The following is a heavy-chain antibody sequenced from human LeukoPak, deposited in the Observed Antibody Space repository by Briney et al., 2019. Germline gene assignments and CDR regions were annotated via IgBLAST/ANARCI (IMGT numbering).Heavy chain of an antibody. J-gene: IGHJ4*02. CDR3: ATGYCSGGSCYFDY. Sequence: ASVKVSCKASGYTFTNYGISWVRQAPGQGLEWMGWISAYNGNTHYAQNLQGRVTMTEDTSTDTAYMELSSLRSEDTAVYYCATGYCSGGSCYFDYWGQGTLVTVSS. V-gene: IGHV1-18*01. D-gene: IGHD2-15*01. CDR2: ISAYNGNT. CDR1: GYTFTNYG.